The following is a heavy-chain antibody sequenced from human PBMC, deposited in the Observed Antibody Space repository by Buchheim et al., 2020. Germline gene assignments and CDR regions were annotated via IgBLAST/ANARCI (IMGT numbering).Heavy chain of an antibody. V-gene: IGHV3-48*03. CDR3: ARERGDYNYDSSGYYFVNDH. D-gene: IGHD3-22*01. J-gene: IGHJ4*02. CDR2: ISSSGSTI. Sequence: DVQLVESGGGLVQPGGSLRLSCAASGFTFSSYEMNWVRQAPGKGLEWVSYISSSGSTIFYSGSVKGRFTISRDNAKNSLYLRMDRLRAEDTAVYYCARERGDYNYDSSGYYFVNDHWGQGTL. CDR1: GFTFSSYE.